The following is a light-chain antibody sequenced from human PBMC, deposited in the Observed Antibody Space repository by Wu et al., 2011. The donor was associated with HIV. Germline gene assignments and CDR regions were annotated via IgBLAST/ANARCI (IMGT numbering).Light chain of an antibody. CDR2: AAS. Sequence: YLAWYQQKPGKAPKLLIFAASTLQSGVPSRFSGSGSGTDFTLTINSLHPEDVAIYYCQKYNDAPWTFGQGTKVEIK. CDR3: QKYNDAPWT. J-gene: IGKJ1*01. CDR1: Y. V-gene: IGKV1-27*01.